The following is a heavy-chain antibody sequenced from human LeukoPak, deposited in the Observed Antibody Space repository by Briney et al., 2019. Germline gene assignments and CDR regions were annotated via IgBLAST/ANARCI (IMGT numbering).Heavy chain of an antibody. D-gene: IGHD3-22*01. V-gene: IGHV4-38-2*01. CDR2: IYHSGST. CDR1: GYSISSGYY. CDR3: ARGTIRTYYYYDSSGYYFH. Sequence: SETLSLTCAVSGYSISSGYYWGWIRQPPGKGLEWIGSIYHSGSTNYNPSLKSRVTISVDTSKNQFSLKLSSVTAADTAVYYCARGTIRTYYYYDSSGYYFHWGQGTLVTASS. J-gene: IGHJ4*02.